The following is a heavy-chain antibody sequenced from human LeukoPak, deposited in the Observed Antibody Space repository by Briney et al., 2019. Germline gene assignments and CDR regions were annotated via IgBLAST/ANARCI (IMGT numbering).Heavy chain of an antibody. D-gene: IGHD3-3*01. J-gene: IGHJ3*02. CDR3: ARSSAYYDFWSGYYNSAFDI. Sequence: PSETLSLTCAVYGGSFNSYYWSWIRQSPGKGLEWLGEINHSGSTKSNPSLKSRVTISVDPSKSEFSLRLNSVTAADTAVYYCARSSAYYDFWSGYYNSAFDIWGQGTMVTVSS. CDR1: GGSFNSYY. CDR2: INHSGST. V-gene: IGHV4-34*01.